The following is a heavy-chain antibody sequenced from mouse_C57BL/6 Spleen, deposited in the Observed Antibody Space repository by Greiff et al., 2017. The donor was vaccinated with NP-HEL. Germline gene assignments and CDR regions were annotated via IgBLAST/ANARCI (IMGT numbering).Heavy chain of an antibody. CDR3: ARSERFITPCYFDC. J-gene: IGHJ2*01. CDR1: GYAFSSSW. V-gene: IGHV1-82*01. Sequence: QVHVKQSGPELVKPGASVKISCKASGYAFSSSWMNWVKQRPGKGLEWIGRIYPGDGDTNYNGKFKGKATLTADKSSSTAYMQLSSLTSADSAVYFCARSERFITPCYFDCWGQGTTLTVSS. CDR2: IYPGDGDT. D-gene: IGHD1-1*01.